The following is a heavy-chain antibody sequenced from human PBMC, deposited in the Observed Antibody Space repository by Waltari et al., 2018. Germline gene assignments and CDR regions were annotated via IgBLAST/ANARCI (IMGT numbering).Heavy chain of an antibody. V-gene: IGHV1-2*02. CDR1: GYRFIDSY. CDR2: INPRTGGT. J-gene: IGHJ4*02. D-gene: IGHD5-12*01. Sequence: QVQLVQSGPEVRTPGASVQVAFTTSGYRFIDSYIYWVRQAPGQGLEWLGWINPRTGGTKYARNFLDRVTMTKDTSIATAHMELNRLTSDDTAIYYCARAWKWLQLGIESWGQGTLVSVS. CDR3: ARAWKWLQLGIES.